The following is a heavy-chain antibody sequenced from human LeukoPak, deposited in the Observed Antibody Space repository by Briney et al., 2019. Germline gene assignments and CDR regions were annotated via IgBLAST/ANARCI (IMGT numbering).Heavy chain of an antibody. V-gene: IGHV3-13*01. J-gene: IGHJ4*02. CDR3: ARARQLALFDY. D-gene: IGHD6-6*01. Sequence: PGGSLRLSCAASGFTFSSYDMHWVRQATGKGLEWVSAIGTAGDTYYPGSVKGRFTISRENAKNSLYLQTNSLRAGDTAVYYCARARQLALFDYWGQGTLVTVS. CDR2: IGTAGDT. CDR1: GFTFSSYD.